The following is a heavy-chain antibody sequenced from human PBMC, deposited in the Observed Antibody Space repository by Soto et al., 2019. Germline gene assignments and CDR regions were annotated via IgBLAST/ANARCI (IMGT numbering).Heavy chain of an antibody. CDR2: TYYTGSA. CDR1: GASVSDKY. CDR3: ARGSSYYYGSGKYLECNYHLGMDV. Sequence: TKTLSLTCTVSGASVSDKYWSWIRQPPGKGLEWIGYTYYTGSANYNPSLKSRVTILVDKSKNHLSLTLNSVTAADTAVYYCARGSSYYYGSGKYLECNYHLGMDVWGQATTVTV. J-gene: IGHJ6*02. V-gene: IGHV4-59*02. D-gene: IGHD3-10*01.